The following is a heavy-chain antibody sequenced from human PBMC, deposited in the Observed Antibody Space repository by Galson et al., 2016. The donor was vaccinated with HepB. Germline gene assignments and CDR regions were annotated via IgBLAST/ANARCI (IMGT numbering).Heavy chain of an antibody. Sequence: LSLTCTVSGGSISSNSYYWGWIRQPPGKGLEWIGSIHYVGNPYYNPSLKSRVIISIDTSNNRVSLKLRSVTAADTAVYYCARHERLLSWFDPWGQGSLVTVSS. CDR3: ARHERLLSWFDP. CDR2: IHYVGNP. CDR1: GGSISSNSYY. V-gene: IGHV4-39*01. J-gene: IGHJ5*02. D-gene: IGHD5-12*01.